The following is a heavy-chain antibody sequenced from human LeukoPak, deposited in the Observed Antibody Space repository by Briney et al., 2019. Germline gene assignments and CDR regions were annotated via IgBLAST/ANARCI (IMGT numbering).Heavy chain of an antibody. CDR2: ISGSGGST. J-gene: IGHJ4*02. CDR1: GFTFSSYA. V-gene: IGHV3-23*01. D-gene: IGHD3-10*01. CDR3: AKALSGYYGSGSYSSIDY. Sequence: GGSLRLSCAASGFTFSSYAMSWVRQAPGKGLEWVSAISGSGGSTYYTDSVKGRFTISRDNSKNTLYLQMNSLRAEDTAVYYCAKALSGYYGSGSYSSIDYWGQGTLVTVSS.